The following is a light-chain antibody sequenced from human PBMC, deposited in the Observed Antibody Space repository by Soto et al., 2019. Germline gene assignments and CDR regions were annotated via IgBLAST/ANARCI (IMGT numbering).Light chain of an antibody. CDR1: QSISSW. CDR2: DAS. V-gene: IGKV1-5*01. Sequence: DIQMTQSPSTLSASVGDRVTIPCRASQSISSWLAWYQQKPGKGPKLLIYDASSLESGVPSRLSGSGSGTEFTLTISSLQPDDFATYYCQQYNSYPRTFGQGTKVEIK. CDR3: QQYNSYPRT. J-gene: IGKJ1*01.